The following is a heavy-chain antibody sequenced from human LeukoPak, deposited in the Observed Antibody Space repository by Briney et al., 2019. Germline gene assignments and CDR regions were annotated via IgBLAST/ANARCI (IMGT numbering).Heavy chain of an antibody. CDR1: GFTFSSYG. Sequence: GGSLRLSCAASGFTFSSYGMHWVRLAPGKGLEWVANINKDGSEKFYVDSVKGRFTISRDNAKNSLYLQMNSLRAEDTAVYYCARDGDFWSAQGAFDIWGQGTMVTVSS. CDR3: ARDGDFWSAQGAFDI. D-gene: IGHD3-3*01. J-gene: IGHJ3*02. V-gene: IGHV3-7*01. CDR2: INKDGSEK.